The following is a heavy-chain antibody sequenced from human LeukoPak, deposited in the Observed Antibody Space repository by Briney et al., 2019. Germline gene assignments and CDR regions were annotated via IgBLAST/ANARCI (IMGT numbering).Heavy chain of an antibody. CDR1: GGTFSSYS. CDR3: ARVYQAGGYCSGGSCYGVGT. Sequence: SVKVSCKASGGTFSSYSVSWVRQAPGQGLEWMGRIIPFSGTSNYAQKFQGRVTISTDGSTTTAYMELSSLRSEDAAVYYCARVYQAGGYCSGGSCYGVGTWGQGTLVTVSS. CDR2: IIPFSGTS. D-gene: IGHD2-15*01. V-gene: IGHV1-69*05. J-gene: IGHJ4*02.